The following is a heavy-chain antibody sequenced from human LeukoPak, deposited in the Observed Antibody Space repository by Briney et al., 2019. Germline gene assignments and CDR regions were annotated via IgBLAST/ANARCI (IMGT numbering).Heavy chain of an antibody. J-gene: IGHJ4*02. V-gene: IGHV4-34*01. CDR2: INHSGST. CDR1: GGSFSNYY. Sequence: SETLSLTCAVYGGSFSNYYWSWIRQPPGKGLEWIGEINHSGSTNYNPSLKSRVTISGDTSKNQLSLKLSSVTAADTALYYCARINYGDFWGQGTLVTVSS. CDR3: ARINYGDF.